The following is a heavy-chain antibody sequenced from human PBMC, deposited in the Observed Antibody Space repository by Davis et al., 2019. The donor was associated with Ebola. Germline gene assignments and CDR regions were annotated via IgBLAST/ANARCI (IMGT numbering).Heavy chain of an antibody. CDR3: TRGWGMDV. CDR1: GGSFSGYY. CDR2: INHSGGT. J-gene: IGHJ6*02. V-gene: IGHV4-34*01. Sequence: SETLSLTCGVYGGSFSGYYWGWIRQLPGKGLEWIGEINHSGGTNYNPSLKSRVTISVDTSKNQFSLKLNYVTAADTAVYYCTRGWGMDVWGQGTTVTVSS.